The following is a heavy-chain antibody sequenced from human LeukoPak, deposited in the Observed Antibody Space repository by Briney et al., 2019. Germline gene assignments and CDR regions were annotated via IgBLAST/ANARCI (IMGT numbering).Heavy chain of an antibody. CDR3: ARDGRIAVAGFYYYYGMDV. J-gene: IGHJ6*02. Sequence: PSETLSLTCTVSGGSISTYYWSWIRQPPGKGLEWIGYIYYGGSSNYNPSLKSRVTISVDTSKNQFSLKLSSVTAADTAMYYCARDGRIAVAGFYYYYGMDVWGQGTTVTVSS. CDR2: IYYGGSS. D-gene: IGHD6-19*01. V-gene: IGHV4-59*01. CDR1: GGSISTYY.